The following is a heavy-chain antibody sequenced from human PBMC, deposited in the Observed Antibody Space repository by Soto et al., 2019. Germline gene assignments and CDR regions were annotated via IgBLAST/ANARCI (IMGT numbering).Heavy chain of an antibody. Sequence: ASVKVSCKASGYTFTSYGISWVRQAPGQGLEWMGWISAYNGNTNYAQKLQGRVIMTTDTSTSTAYMELRSLRSDDTAVYYCARLGYDSSGYYFDWFDPWGQGTLVTVSS. CDR3: ARLGYDSSGYYFDWFDP. J-gene: IGHJ5*02. D-gene: IGHD3-22*01. V-gene: IGHV1-18*01. CDR2: ISAYNGNT. CDR1: GYTFTSYG.